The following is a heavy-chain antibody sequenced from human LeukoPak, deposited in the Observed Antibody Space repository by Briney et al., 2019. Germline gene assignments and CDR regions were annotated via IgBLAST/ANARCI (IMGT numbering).Heavy chain of an antibody. D-gene: IGHD7-27*01. Sequence: GGSLRLSCAASGFSFNMFPMHWVRQAPGKGLECVAVISYDGNNKYYADSVNGRFTISRDNSKNTLFLQMNSLRTEDTAIYHCARGGNWGYFDYWGQGTLVTISS. J-gene: IGHJ4*02. CDR3: ARGGNWGYFDY. CDR2: ISYDGNNK. V-gene: IGHV3-30*04. CDR1: GFSFNMFP.